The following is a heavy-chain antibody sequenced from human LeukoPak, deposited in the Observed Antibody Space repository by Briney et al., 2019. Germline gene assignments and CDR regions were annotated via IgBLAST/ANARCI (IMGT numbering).Heavy chain of an antibody. CDR3: AKGGWVVYYYMDV. J-gene: IGHJ6*03. V-gene: IGHV3-30*02. CDR2: IRYGGSNK. Sequence: GGSLRLSCAASGFTFSSYGMHWVRQAPGKGLEWVAFIRYGGSNKYYADSVKGRFTISRDNSKNTLYLQMNSLRAEDTAVYYCAKGGWVVYYYMDVWGKGTTVTVSS. CDR1: GFTFSSYG. D-gene: IGHD1-26*01.